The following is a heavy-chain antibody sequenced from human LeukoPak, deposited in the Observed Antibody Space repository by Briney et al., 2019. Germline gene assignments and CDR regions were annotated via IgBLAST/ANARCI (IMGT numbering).Heavy chain of an antibody. CDR1: GGSFSGYY. CDR3: ARGPRYLGRFDY. CDR2: INHSGST. Sequence: SETLSLTCAVYGGSFSGYYWSWVRQPPGKGLEWIGEINHSGSTNYNPSLKSRVTISVDTSKNQFSLKLSSVTAADTAVYYCARGPRYLGRFDYWGQGTLVTVSS. D-gene: IGHD1-26*01. J-gene: IGHJ4*02. V-gene: IGHV4-34*01.